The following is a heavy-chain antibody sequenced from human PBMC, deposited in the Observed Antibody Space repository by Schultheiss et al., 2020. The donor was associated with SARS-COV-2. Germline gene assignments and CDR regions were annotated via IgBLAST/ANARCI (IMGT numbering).Heavy chain of an antibody. V-gene: IGHV4-59*04. CDR1: GGSISSYY. J-gene: IGHJ3*02. D-gene: IGHD7-27*01. CDR2: IYHSGST. Sequence: SETLSLTCTVSGGSISSYYWSWIRQPPGKGLEWIGSIYHSGSTYYNPSLKSRVTMSVDTSKNQFSLKLSSVTAADTAVYYCARPPDSLGAFDIWGQGTMVTVSS. CDR3: ARPPDSLGAFDI.